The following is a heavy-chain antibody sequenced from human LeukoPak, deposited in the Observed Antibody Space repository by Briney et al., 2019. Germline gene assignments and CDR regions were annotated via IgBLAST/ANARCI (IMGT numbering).Heavy chain of an antibody. D-gene: IGHD2-2*01. CDR3: ARHVVVPAAHINWFDP. CDR2: IYYSGST. Sequence: SETLSLTCTVSGGSISSSSYYWGWIRQPPGKGLEGIGSIYYSGSTYYNPSLKSRVTISVDTSKKQFSLKLSSVTAADTAVYYCARHVVVPAAHINWFDPWGQGTLVTVSS. CDR1: GGSISSSSYY. J-gene: IGHJ5*02. V-gene: IGHV4-39*01.